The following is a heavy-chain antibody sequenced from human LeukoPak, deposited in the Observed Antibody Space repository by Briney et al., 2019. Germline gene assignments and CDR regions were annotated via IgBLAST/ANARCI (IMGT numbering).Heavy chain of an antibody. D-gene: IGHD3-3*01. J-gene: IGHJ4*02. V-gene: IGHV1-24*01. CDR2: FDPEDGET. Sequence: ASVTVSCKVSGYTLTELSMHWVRQAPGKGLEWMEGFDPEDGETIYAQKFQGRVTMTEDTSTDTAYMELSSLRSEDTAVYYCATASPLRFLEWLPYPLDYWGQGTLVTVSS. CDR3: ATASPLRFLEWLPYPLDY. CDR1: GYTLTELS.